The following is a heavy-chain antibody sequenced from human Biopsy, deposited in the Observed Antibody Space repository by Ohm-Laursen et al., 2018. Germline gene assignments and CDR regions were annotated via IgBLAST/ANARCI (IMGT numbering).Heavy chain of an antibody. J-gene: IGHJ6*02. CDR3: ARVAGGYAYYYGMDV. V-gene: IGHV4-59*08. D-gene: IGHD5-12*01. Sequence: SETLSLTCTVSGGSISSDYWSWIRQTPGKGLEWIGYIYYSGTTNYNPSLESRITISLDTSKNQFSLMLSSVTAADTAVYYCARVAGGYAYYYGMDVWGQGTTVIVSS. CDR1: GGSISSDY. CDR2: IYYSGTT.